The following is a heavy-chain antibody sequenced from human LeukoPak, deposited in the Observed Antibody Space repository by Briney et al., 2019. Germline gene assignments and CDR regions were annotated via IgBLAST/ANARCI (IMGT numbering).Heavy chain of an antibody. CDR3: ARGGVVPAANDY. D-gene: IGHD2-2*01. CDR1: GGSFSGYY. CDR2: INHSGST. V-gene: IGHV4-34*01. Sequence: PSETLSLTCAVYGGSFSGYYWSWIRQPPGKGLEWIGEINHSGSTNYNPSLKSRVTISVDTSKNQFSLKLSSVTAADTAVYYCARGGVVPAANDYWGQGTLATVSS. J-gene: IGHJ4*02.